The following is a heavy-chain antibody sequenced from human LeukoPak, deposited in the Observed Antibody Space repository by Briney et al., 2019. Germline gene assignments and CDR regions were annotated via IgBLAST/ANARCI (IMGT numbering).Heavy chain of an antibody. V-gene: IGHV1-46*01. CDR3: ASGVYYYGSGSYFSRAEYFQH. Sequence: ASVKVSCKASGYTFTSYYMHWVRQAPGQGLERMGIINPSGGSTSYAQKFQGRVTMTRDMSTSTVYMELSSLRSEDSAVYYCASGVYYYGSGSYFSRAEYFQHWGQGTLVTVSS. CDR1: GYTFTSYY. D-gene: IGHD3-10*01. CDR2: INPSGGST. J-gene: IGHJ1*01.